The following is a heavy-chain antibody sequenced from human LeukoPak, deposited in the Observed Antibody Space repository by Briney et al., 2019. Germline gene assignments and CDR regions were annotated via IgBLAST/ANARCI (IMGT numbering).Heavy chain of an antibody. CDR2: IKHDGSDK. J-gene: IGHJ6*02. CDR1: GFPFSSYW. Sequence: GGSLRLSCAASGFPFSSYWMSWVRQAPGRGLEWVANIKHDGSDKYYVDSVKGRFTISRDNAKKSVYLQMNRLRADDTAVYYCARAVPDYFYGMDVWGQGTTVTVSS. V-gene: IGHV3-7*03. CDR3: ARAVPDYFYGMDV.